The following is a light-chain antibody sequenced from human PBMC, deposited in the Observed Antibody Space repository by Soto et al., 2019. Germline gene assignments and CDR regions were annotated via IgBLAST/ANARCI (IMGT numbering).Light chain of an antibody. J-gene: IGLJ3*02. Sequence: QSVLTQPPSVSGAPGQRVTISCTGTSSYIGAGYDVHWYQQLPGTAPKLLIYGNSNRPSGVPDRFSGSKSGTSVSLAITGFQAEDEADYYCQSYDSSLSGSVFGGGTKLTVL. CDR1: SSYIGAGYD. CDR3: QSYDSSLSGSV. CDR2: GNS. V-gene: IGLV1-40*01.